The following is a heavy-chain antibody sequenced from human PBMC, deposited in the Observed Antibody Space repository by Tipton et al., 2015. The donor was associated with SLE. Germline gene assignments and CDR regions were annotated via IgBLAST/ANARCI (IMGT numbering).Heavy chain of an antibody. V-gene: IGHV1-18*01. J-gene: IGHJ4*02. D-gene: IGHD3-16*02. CDR3: ARADPWQNYDYVWGSYRTPSYFDT. CDR1: GYTFTGYG. CDR2: ISAYNGNT. Sequence: QVQLVQSGAEVKKPGASVKVSCKASGYTFTGYGISWVRQAPGQGLEWMGWISAYNGNTNYAQKLLGRVTMTTDTSTSTAYMELRSLRSDDTAVYYCARADPWQNYDYVWGSYRTPSYFDTGARDPWSPSPQ.